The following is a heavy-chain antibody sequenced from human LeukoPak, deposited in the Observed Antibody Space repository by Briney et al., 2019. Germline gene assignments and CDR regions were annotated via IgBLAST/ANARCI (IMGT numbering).Heavy chain of an antibody. Sequence: PGGSLRLSCAASGFTFSSYAMSWVRQAPGKGLEWVSGISGSGGSTYYADSVKGRFTISRDNSKNKLYLQMNSLRAEDTAVYYCAKGLSCSNGVCEFDYWGQGTLVTVSA. CDR3: AKGLSCSNGVCEFDY. V-gene: IGHV3-23*01. D-gene: IGHD2-8*01. CDR1: GFTFSSYA. CDR2: ISGSGGST. J-gene: IGHJ4*02.